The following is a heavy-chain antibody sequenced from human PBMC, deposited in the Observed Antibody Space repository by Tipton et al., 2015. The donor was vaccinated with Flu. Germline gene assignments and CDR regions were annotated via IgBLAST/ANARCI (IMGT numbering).Heavy chain of an antibody. CDR2: ISRSGNAV. CDR3: AREGHSYGMDV. CDR1: GFIFSDYY. V-gene: IGHV3-11*01. J-gene: IGHJ6*02. Sequence: SLRLSCEASGFIFSDYYISWVRQAPGKGLEWLSYISRSGNAVHYADSVKGRFTISRDNAKNSLSLLMSNLRPEDTAVYYWAREGHSYGMDVWGQGTPVAVSS.